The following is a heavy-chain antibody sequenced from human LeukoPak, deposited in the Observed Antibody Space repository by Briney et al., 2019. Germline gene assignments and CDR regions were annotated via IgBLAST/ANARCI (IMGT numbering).Heavy chain of an antibody. J-gene: IGHJ4*02. CDR1: GFTFSSYA. V-gene: IGHV3-30*04. CDR3: ARDSAIAAAVYFDY. D-gene: IGHD6-13*01. Sequence: PGGSLRLSCAASGFTFSSYAMHWVRQAPGKGLEWVAVISYDGSNKYYADSVKGRFTISRDNSKNTLYLQMNSLRAEDTAVYYCARDSAIAAAVYFDYWGQGTLVTVSS. CDR2: ISYDGSNK.